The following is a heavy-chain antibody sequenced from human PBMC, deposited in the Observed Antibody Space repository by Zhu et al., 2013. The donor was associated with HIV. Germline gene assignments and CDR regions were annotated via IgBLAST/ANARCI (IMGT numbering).Heavy chain of an antibody. CDR1: GGSISSGAYY. CDR3: TREKAYETSGYQDY. D-gene: IGHD3-22*01. Sequence: QVQLQQWGAGLLKPSETLSLTCTVSGGSISSGAYYWGWIRQSPGKGLEWIGSMYHSGSLYSNPALKSRITLSVDKSKNQFSLKLTSVTAADTALYYCTREKAYETSGYQDYWGQGTLVTVSS. CDR2: MYHSGSL. V-gene: IGHV4-39*07. J-gene: IGHJ4*02.